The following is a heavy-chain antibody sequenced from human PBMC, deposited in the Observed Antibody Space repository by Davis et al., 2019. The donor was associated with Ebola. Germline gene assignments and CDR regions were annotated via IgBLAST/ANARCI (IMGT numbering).Heavy chain of an antibody. D-gene: IGHD5-18*01. CDR1: GGSISSYY. CDR2: IYYSGST. Sequence: MPSETLSLTCTVSGGSISSYYWSWIRQPPGKGLEWIGYIYYSGSTNYNPSLKSRVTISVDTSKSQFSLKLNSVTAADTAVYYCARGHSYGSMVYGMDVWGQGTTVTVSS. V-gene: IGHV4-59*08. CDR3: ARGHSYGSMVYGMDV. J-gene: IGHJ6*02.